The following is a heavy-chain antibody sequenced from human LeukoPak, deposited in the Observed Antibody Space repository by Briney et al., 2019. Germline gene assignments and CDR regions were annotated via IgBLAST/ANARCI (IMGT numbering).Heavy chain of an antibody. CDR2: VSNGGSSSI. J-gene: IGHJ4*02. CDR1: GFTLSDYY. Sequence: KPGGSLRLSCAASGFTLSDYYMTWIRQAPGKGLEWVSYVSNGGSSSILYADSVKGLFTVFRDYAKNSLYLQMNSLRADDTGVYYCARDKSNKGHDCWGQGTLVTVSS. V-gene: IGHV3-11*01. CDR3: ARDKSNKGHDC.